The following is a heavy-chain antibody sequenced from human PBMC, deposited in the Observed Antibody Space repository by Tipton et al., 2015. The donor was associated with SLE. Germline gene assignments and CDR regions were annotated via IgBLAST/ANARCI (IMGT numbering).Heavy chain of an antibody. Sequence: TLSLTCTVSGGSISSYYWSWIRQPPGKGLEWIGYIYYSGSTNYNPSLKSRVTISVDTSKNQFSLKLSSVTAADTAVYYCARVSSSSSWGRYYYYGMDVWGQGTTVTVSS. V-gene: IGHV4-59*01. D-gene: IGHD6-13*01. CDR1: GGSISSYY. J-gene: IGHJ6*02. CDR3: ARVSSSSSWGRYYYYGMDV. CDR2: IYYSGST.